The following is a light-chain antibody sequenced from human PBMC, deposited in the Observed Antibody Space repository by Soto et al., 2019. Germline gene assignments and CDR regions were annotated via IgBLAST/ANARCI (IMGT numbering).Light chain of an antibody. Sequence: IQMTQSPSSLSASVGDRVTITCRASQIISTYLNWYQQKPGTAPRLLISRASSVKSGVPPRFSGSGSGRDFTLTISSLRPEDIATYFCQQSYTSPPWTFGQGNKVDIK. CDR3: QQSYTSPPWT. CDR2: RAS. V-gene: IGKV1-39*01. J-gene: IGKJ1*01. CDR1: QIISTY.